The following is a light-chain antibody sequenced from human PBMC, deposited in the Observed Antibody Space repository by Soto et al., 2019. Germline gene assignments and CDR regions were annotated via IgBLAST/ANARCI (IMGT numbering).Light chain of an antibody. CDR1: QSLNTR. Sequence: DSQLTQSPSTLPASVGDRVTVXXRASQSLNTRLAWYQQKPGKAPKXVIDAASTLQSGGPSRFSGSGAGTDFTLTISSLQPEDFATYLCPQSYFTTITFGQGTRLEIK. V-gene: IGKV1-39*01. J-gene: IGKJ5*01. CDR3: PQSYFTTIT. CDR2: AAS.